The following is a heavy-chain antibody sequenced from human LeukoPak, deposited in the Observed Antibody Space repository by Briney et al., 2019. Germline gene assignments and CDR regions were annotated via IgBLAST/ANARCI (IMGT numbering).Heavy chain of an antibody. CDR2: INHSGST. Sequence: SETLSLTCAVYGGSFSGYYWSWIRQPPGKGLEWIGEINHSGSTNYNPSLKSRVTISVDTSKNQFSLKLSSVTAADTAVYYCARGLLISYYDSSGYYDYWGQGTLVTVSS. CDR3: ARGLLISYYDSSGYYDY. V-gene: IGHV4-34*01. J-gene: IGHJ4*02. CDR1: GGSFSGYY. D-gene: IGHD3-22*01.